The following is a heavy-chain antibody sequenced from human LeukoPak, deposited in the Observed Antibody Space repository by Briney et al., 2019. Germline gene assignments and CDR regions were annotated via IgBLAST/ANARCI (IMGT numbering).Heavy chain of an antibody. J-gene: IGHJ4*02. CDR2: INPSGGST. D-gene: IGHD6-19*01. CDR1: RYTFTSYY. Sequence: ASVPVSYMASRYTFTSYYMHWLRQAPGPGLEWMGIINPSGGSTSYAQKFQGRVTMTRDTSTSTVYMELSSLRSEDTAVYYCARASPEQWAPDDYWGQGTLVTVSS. V-gene: IGHV1-46*01. CDR3: ARASPEQWAPDDY.